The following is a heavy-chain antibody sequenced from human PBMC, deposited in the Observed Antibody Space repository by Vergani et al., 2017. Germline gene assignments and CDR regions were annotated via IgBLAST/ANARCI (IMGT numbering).Heavy chain of an antibody. CDR3: ARVPVAGFYFDY. J-gene: IGHJ4*02. CDR2: VHTGRGS. CDR1: GGSISSDSYH. Sequence: QVQLQESGPGLVKPSLTLSLTCTVSGGSISSDSYHWSWIRQSAGKGLEWIGRVHTGRGSNYNPSLRCRVTISLDTSKNQFSLKMTSVTAADTAVYYCARVPVAGFYFDYWGQGTLVTVSS. D-gene: IGHD6-19*01. V-gene: IGHV4-61*02.